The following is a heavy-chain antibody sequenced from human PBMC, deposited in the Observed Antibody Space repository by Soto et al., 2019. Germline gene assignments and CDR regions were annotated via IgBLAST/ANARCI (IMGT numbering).Heavy chain of an antibody. J-gene: IGHJ6*03. CDR2: TSSSSSYI. CDR3: ARWPYGDYDIYYMDV. Sequence: GGSLRLSCAASGFTFGSYSLNWVRQAPGKGLEWVSSTSSSSSYIYYADSVKGRFTISRDNAKNSLYLQMNSLRAEDTAVYYCARWPYGDYDIYYMDVWGKGTTVTVSS. CDR1: GFTFGSYS. D-gene: IGHD4-17*01. V-gene: IGHV3-21*01.